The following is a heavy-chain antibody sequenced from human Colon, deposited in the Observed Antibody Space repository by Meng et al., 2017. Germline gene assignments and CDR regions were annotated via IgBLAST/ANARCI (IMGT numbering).Heavy chain of an antibody. CDR3: ARISTIATFFDN. Sequence: EVQLVEQGGGLVEPGGSLRLSCAASGVTFSSYDMSWVRRAPGKGLAGVSVISAAADRTYSADSVAGRFTISRDNSKNMVYLQMNNLRAEDTAVYYCARISTIATFFDNWGQGTLVTVSS. V-gene: IGHV3-23*04. D-gene: IGHD1-26*01. CDR2: ISAAADRT. J-gene: IGHJ4*02. CDR1: GVTFSSYD.